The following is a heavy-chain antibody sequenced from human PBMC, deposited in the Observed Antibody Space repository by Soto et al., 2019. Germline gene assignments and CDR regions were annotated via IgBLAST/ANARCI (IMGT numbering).Heavy chain of an antibody. V-gene: IGHV1-8*02. Sequence: GXSVKVSCKASGYTFTTHNINWVRQATGQGLEWMGWMNPNSGTTGYAQKFQDRITLTRDTPKTTAYMELSSLTSDDTAVYFFVRYGVAAAYWGQGTQVTVSS. J-gene: IGHJ4*01. CDR1: GYTFTTHN. CDR3: VRYGVAAAY. D-gene: IGHD2-8*01. CDR2: MNPNSGTT.